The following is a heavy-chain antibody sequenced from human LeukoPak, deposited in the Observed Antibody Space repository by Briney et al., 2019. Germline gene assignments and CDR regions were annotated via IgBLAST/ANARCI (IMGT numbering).Heavy chain of an antibody. CDR1: GGSISSYY. J-gene: IGHJ1*01. CDR2: ICYSGTT. D-gene: IGHD2-8*02. Sequence: SETLSLTCTVSGGSISSYYWSWIRQPPGKALEWIGYICYSGTTNYNPSLKSRVTMSVDTSKNQFSLKLNSTTAADTAVYYCARHGTVAGPFQHWGQGTLVAVSS. V-gene: IGHV4-59*08. CDR3: ARHGTVAGPFQH.